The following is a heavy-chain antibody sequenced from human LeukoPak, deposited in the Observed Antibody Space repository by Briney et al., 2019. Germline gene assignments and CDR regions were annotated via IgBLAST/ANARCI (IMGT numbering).Heavy chain of an antibody. J-gene: IGHJ4*02. D-gene: IGHD3-22*01. CDR3: ARFYDSSGYYS. CDR1: GGSISSYY. CDR2: IYYSGST. V-gene: IGHV4-59*01. Sequence: SETLSLTCTVSGGSISSYYWSWIRQPPGKGLEWIGYIYYSGSTNYNPSLKSRVTISVDTSKNQFSLKLSSVTAADTAVYYCARFYDSSGYYSWGQGTLVTVSS.